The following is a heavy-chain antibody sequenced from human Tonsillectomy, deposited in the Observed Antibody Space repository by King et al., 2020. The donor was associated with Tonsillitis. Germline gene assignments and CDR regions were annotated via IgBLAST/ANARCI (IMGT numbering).Heavy chain of an antibody. V-gene: IGHV4-34*01. CDR1: GGSFSGYY. CDR3: ARGRGYYDRSARSLKRYWYFDL. D-gene: IGHD3-22*01. CDR2: INHSGST. J-gene: IGHJ2*01. Sequence: VQLQQWGAGLLKPSETLSLTCAVYGGSFSGYYWSWIRQPPGKGLEWIGEINHSGSTNYNPSLKSRVTISVDTSKNQFSLKLSSVTAADTAVYYCARGRGYYDRSARSLKRYWYFDLWGRGTLVTVSS.